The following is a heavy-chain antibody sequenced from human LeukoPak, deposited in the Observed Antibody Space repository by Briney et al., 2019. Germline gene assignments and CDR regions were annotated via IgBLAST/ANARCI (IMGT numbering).Heavy chain of an antibody. CDR2: ISGSGGSI. CDR3: AKGWSKNYFDY. Sequence: GGSLRLSCAASGFTFSSYAMSWVRQAPGKGLEWVSGISGSGGSIYYADSVKGRFTIPRDNSKNTLYLQMNSLRAEDTAVYYCAKGWSKNYFDYWGQGTLVTVSS. J-gene: IGHJ4*02. CDR1: GFTFSSYA. V-gene: IGHV3-23*01.